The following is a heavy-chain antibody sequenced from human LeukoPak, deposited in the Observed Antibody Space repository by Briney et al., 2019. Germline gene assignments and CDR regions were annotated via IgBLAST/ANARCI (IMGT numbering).Heavy chain of an antibody. CDR1: GGSISSYY. D-gene: IGHD6-13*01. Sequence: PSETLSLTCTVSGGSISSYYWSWIRQPAGKGLEWIGRIYTSGSTNYNPSLKSRVTMSVDTSKNQFSLKLSSVTAADTAVYYCARIFIAAAGSALDPWGQGTLVTVSS. CDR2: IYTSGST. V-gene: IGHV4-4*07. J-gene: IGHJ5*02. CDR3: ARIFIAAAGSALDP.